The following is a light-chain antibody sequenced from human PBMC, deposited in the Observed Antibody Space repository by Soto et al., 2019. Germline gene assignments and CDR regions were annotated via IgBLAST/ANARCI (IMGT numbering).Light chain of an antibody. CDR1: QTISTW. CDR2: HGS. J-gene: IGKJ5*01. V-gene: IGKV1-5*01. CDR3: QQSETYPLT. Sequence: DIQMTQSPSTLSASVGDRFTITCRASQTISTWLAWYQHKPGKAPNVLXYHGSTLMSGVPSRFRGSGSGTEFTLTISSLQPGDFETYYCQQSETYPLTFGQGTRLEIK.